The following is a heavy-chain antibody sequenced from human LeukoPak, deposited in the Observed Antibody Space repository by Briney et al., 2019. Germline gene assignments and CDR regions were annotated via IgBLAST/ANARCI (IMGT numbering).Heavy chain of an antibody. V-gene: IGHV3-30*18. CDR3: AKGVGSTGSHFDY. CDR2: ISYDGSTI. CDR1: GFTFSTYG. D-gene: IGHD1-26*01. J-gene: IGHJ4*02. Sequence: QSGGSLRLSCAASGFTFSTYGIHWVRQAPGKGLEWVAVISYDGSTIYYADSVKGRFTISRGNSKDTVYLQMNSLRGDDTAVYYCAKGVGSTGSHFDYWGQGTLVTVSS.